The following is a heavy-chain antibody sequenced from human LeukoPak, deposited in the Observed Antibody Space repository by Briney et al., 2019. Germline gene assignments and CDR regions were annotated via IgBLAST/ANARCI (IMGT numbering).Heavy chain of an antibody. CDR3: ARDDGGRYCSSTSCYFDY. D-gene: IGHD2-2*01. J-gene: IGHJ4*02. CDR2: IIPIFGTA. CDR1: GGTFSSYA. V-gene: IGHV1-69*13. Sequence: GASVKVSCKASGGTFSSYAISWVRQAPGQGLEWMGGIIPIFGTANYAQKFQGRVTITADESTSTAYMELSSLRSEDTAVYYCARDDGGRYCSSTSCYFDYWGQGTLVTVSS.